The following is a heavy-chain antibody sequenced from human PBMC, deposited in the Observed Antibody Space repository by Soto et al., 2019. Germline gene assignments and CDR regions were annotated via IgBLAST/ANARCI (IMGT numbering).Heavy chain of an antibody. CDR2: IWDDGSNK. Sequence: QVQLVESGGGVVQPGRSLRLSCAASGFTFSSYGMHWVRQAPGKGLEWVAVIWDDGSNKYYADSVKGRFTISRDNSKNTLYLQMNSLRAEDTAVYYCAREWGGDWYGDYLGYWGQGTLVTVSS. CDR3: AREWGGDWYGDYLGY. CDR1: GFTFSSYG. D-gene: IGHD4-17*01. V-gene: IGHV3-33*01. J-gene: IGHJ4*02.